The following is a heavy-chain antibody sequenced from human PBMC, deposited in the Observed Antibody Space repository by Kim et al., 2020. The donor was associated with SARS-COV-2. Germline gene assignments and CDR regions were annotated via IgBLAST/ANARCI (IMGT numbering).Heavy chain of an antibody. J-gene: IGHJ3*02. D-gene: IGHD2-2*01. V-gene: IGHV3-11*06. Sequence: GRFTISRDNAKNSLYLQMNSLRAEDTAVYYCARDFISGIVVVPAAMGAFDIWGQGTMVTVSS. CDR3: ARDFISGIVVVPAAMGAFDI.